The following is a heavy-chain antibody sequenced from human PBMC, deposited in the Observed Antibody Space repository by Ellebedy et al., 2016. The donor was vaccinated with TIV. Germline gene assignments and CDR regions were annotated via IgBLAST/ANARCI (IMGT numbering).Heavy chain of an antibody. V-gene: IGHV3-23*01. CDR3: ANGIRNTVTPPDY. CDR2: ISGSGGST. Sequence: GESLKISXAASGFTFSSYAMSWVRQAPGKGLEWVSAISGSGGSTYYADSVKGRFTISRDNSKNTLYLQMNSLRAEDTAVYYCANGIRNTVTPPDYWGQGTLVTVSS. D-gene: IGHD4-11*01. CDR1: GFTFSSYA. J-gene: IGHJ4*02.